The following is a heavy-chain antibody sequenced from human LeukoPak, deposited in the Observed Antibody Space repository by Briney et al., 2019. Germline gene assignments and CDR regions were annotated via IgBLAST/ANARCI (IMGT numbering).Heavy chain of an antibody. J-gene: IGHJ4*02. V-gene: IGHV3-23*01. D-gene: IGHD6-6*01. Sequence: GGSLRLSCAASGFIVSGDFMSWVRQAPGKGLKWVSAISGSGGSTYYADSVKGRFTISRDNSKNTLYLQMNSLRAEDTAVYYCAKVSFAAAALYYFDYWGQGTLVTVSS. CDR1: GFIVSGDF. CDR3: AKVSFAAAALYYFDY. CDR2: ISGSGGST.